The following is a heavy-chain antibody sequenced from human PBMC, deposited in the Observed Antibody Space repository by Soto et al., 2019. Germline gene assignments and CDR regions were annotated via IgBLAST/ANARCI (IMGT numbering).Heavy chain of an antibody. D-gene: IGHD4-17*01. Sequence: GGSLRLSCAASGFTFSSYGMHWVRQAPGKGLEWVAVIWYDGSNKYYADSVKGRFTISRDNSKSTLYLQMNSLRAEDTAVYYCAKDSTVTTSYYYYYMDVWGKGTTVTVSS. V-gene: IGHV3-33*06. CDR3: AKDSTVTTSYYYYYMDV. J-gene: IGHJ6*03. CDR2: IWYDGSNK. CDR1: GFTFSSYG.